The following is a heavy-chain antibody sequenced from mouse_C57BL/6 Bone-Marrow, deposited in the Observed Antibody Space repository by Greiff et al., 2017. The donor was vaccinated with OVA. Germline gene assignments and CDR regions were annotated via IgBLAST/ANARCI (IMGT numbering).Heavy chain of an antibody. V-gene: IGHV5-6*03. CDR2: ISSGGSYH. D-gene: IGHD2-4*01. CDR3: ANYDFDGAMDY. CDR1: GFTFSSYG. Sequence: EVKLVESGGGLVKPGGTLKLSCAASGFTFSSYGLSWVRQTPDKRLEWVATISSGGSYHYYPDSVKGRFTISRDNAKTTLYLQMYRLKYEDIALYYCANYDFDGAMDYWGQGTSVTVSS. J-gene: IGHJ4*01.